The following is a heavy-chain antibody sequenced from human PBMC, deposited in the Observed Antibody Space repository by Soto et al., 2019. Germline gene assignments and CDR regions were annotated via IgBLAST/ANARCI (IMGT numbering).Heavy chain of an antibody. Sequence: QVQLVESEGGVVQPGRSLRLSCAASGFTFSSYGMHWVRQAPGKGLEWVAVIWYDVSNKYYADSVKGRFTISRDNSKNTVFLQMNGLRAEDTAVYYCARGRQQLNYFDYWGQGTLVTVSS. V-gene: IGHV3-33*01. CDR1: GFTFSSYG. J-gene: IGHJ4*02. D-gene: IGHD6-13*01. CDR3: ARGRQQLNYFDY. CDR2: IWYDVSNK.